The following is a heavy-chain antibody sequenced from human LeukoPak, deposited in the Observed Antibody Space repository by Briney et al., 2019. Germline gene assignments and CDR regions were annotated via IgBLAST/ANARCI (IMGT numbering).Heavy chain of an antibody. J-gene: IGHJ6*03. V-gene: IGHV4-34*01. CDR2: INHSGST. D-gene: IGHD2-2*01. CDR3: ARQRILGYCSSTSCYGSGYYYYYYMDV. CDR1: GGSFSGYY. Sequence: PSETLSLTCAVYGGSFSGYYWSWIRQPPGQGLEWIGEINHSGSTNYNPSLKSRVTISVDPSKNQFSLKLSSVTAADTAVYYCARQRILGYCSSTSCYGSGYYYYYYMDVWGKGTTVTISS.